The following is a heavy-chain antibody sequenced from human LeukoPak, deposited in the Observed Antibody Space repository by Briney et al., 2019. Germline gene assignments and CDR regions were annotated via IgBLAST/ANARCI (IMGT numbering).Heavy chain of an antibody. CDR1: GFTISSYW. CDR3: ARAGGLALLNYYYYMHV. CDR2: INSDGTST. V-gene: IGHV3-74*01. D-gene: IGHD4-23*01. J-gene: IGHJ6*03. Sequence: GGSLRLSCAASGFTISSYWMHWVRKAPGKGLVWVSRINSDGTSTSYADSVKGRFTISRDNAKNTLYLQMNSLRAEDSALYYCARAGGLALLNYYYYMHVWGKGTTVTVSS.